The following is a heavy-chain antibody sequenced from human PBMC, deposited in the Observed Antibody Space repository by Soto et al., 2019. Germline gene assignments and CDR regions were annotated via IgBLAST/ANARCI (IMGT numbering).Heavy chain of an antibody. CDR2: INPNSGGT. D-gene: IGHD3-10*01. Sequence: ASVKVSCKASGYTFTSYGISWVRQAPGQGLEWMGWINPNSGGTNYAQKFQDWVTMTRDTSISTAYMELSRLRSDDAAVYYCATGSGSYYEPFDYWGQGTLVTVSS. CDR3: ATGSGSYYEPFDY. CDR1: GYTFTSYG. J-gene: IGHJ4*02. V-gene: IGHV1-2*04.